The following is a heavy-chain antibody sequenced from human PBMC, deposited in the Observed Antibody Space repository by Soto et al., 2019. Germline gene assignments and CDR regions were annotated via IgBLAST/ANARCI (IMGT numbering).Heavy chain of an antibody. CDR1: GGTFNTYA. D-gene: IGHD2-21*02. CDR3: ASSTVVTPRYFDY. V-gene: IGHV1-69*12. Sequence: QVQLVQSGAEVKKPGSSVKVSCKASGGTFNTYAISWVRQAPGQGLEYMGGIIPMFGTTNYAQQFQGRVTITADESTSTAYMELSSLRSEDTAVHYCASSTVVTPRYFDYWGQGTLVTVCS. CDR2: IIPMFGTT. J-gene: IGHJ4*02.